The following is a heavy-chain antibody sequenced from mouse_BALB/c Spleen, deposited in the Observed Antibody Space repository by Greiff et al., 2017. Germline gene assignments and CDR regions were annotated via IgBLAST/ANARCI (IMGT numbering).Heavy chain of an antibody. V-gene: IGHV5-17*02. Sequence: EVHLVESGGGLVQPGGSRKLSCAASGFTFSSFGMHWVRQAPEKGLEWVAYISSGSSTIYYADTVKGRFTISRDNPKNTLFLQMTSLRSEDTAMYYCARSGYYGSSYDCYFDVWGAGTTVTVSS. CDR2: ISSGSSTI. J-gene: IGHJ1*01. D-gene: IGHD1-1*01. CDR3: ARSGYYGSSYDCYFDV. CDR1: GFTFSSFG.